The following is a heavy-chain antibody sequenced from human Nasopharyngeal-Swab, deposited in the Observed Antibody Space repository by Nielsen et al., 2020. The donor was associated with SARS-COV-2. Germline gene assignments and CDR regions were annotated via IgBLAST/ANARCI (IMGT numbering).Heavy chain of an antibody. CDR2: ISGSGDTT. D-gene: IGHD6-19*01. J-gene: IGHJ1*01. CDR3: AKGAVGGAVAGTQYFQH. V-gene: IGHV3-23*01. CDR1: EFTFSSYA. Sequence: GESLKISCAASEFTFSSYAMSWVRQAPGKGLEWVSSISGSGDTTYCADSVKGRFTISRGNSKNTLYLQLNSLRAEDTAVYYCAKGAVGGAVAGTQYFQHWGQGTQVTVSS.